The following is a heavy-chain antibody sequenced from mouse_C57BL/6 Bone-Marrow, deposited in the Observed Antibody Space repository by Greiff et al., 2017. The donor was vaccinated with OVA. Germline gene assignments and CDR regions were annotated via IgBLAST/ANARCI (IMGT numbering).Heavy chain of an antibody. Sequence: EVHLVESGGGLVQPGGSMKLSCVASGFTFSNYWMNWVRQSPEKGLEWVAQIRLKSDNYATHYAESVKGRFTISRDDSKSSVYLEMNNLKAADTGIYYCTGEDYWGQGTTLTVSS. J-gene: IGHJ2*01. CDR1: GFTFSNYW. CDR3: TGEDY. V-gene: IGHV6-3*01. CDR2: IRLKSDNYAT.